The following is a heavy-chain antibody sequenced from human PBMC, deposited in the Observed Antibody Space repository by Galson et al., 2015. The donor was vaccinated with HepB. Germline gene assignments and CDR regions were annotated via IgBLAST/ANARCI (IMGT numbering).Heavy chain of an antibody. CDR2: VFYTGST. CDR3: ARGYYDFWSGSCFGVAFDY. Sequence: LTCTVSGGSVSSRSYYWSWIRQPPGKGLEWIGYVFYTGSTNYNPSLKSRVTISEDMSKNQFSLKLTSVTAADTAVYYCARGYYDFWSGSCFGVAFDYWGQGTPVTVSS. D-gene: IGHD3-3*01. CDR1: GGSVSSRSYY. J-gene: IGHJ4*02. V-gene: IGHV4-61*01.